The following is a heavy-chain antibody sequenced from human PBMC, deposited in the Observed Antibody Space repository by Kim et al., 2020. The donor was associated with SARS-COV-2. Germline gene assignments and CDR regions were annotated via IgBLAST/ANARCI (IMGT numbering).Heavy chain of an antibody. CDR1: GYTFATYG. V-gene: IGHV1-18*01. CDR3: ARGRSSDDTRFPFDY. CDR2: ISAYNGNT. J-gene: IGHJ4*03. D-gene: IGHD3-9*01. Sequence: ASVKVSCQASGYTFATYGIRWVRQAPGQGLEWLGWISAYNGNTKYAQRLQGRVTVTTDTSTDTAYMDLRSLRSDDTAVYYCARGRSSDDTRFPFDYWGHGTLVTVSS.